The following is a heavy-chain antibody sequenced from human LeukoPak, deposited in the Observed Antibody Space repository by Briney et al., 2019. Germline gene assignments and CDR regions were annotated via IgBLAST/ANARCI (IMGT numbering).Heavy chain of an antibody. J-gene: IGHJ4*02. V-gene: IGHV3-21*04. CDR3: AKDLSAAWRYFHC. D-gene: IGHD6-13*01. CDR1: GFTFSSYS. Sequence: PGGSLRLSCAASGFTFSSYSMNWVRQAPGKGLEWVSSISSSSSYIYYADSVKGRFTISRDNAKNSLYLQMNSLKAEDTAVYYCAKDLSAAWRYFHCWGQGTLVTVSS. CDR2: ISSSSSYI.